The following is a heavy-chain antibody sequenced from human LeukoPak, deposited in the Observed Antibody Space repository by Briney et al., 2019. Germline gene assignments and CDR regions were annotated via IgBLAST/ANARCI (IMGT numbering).Heavy chain of an antibody. Sequence: GGSLRLSCAASGFXFSSYSINWVRQAPGKGLEWVSFMSSSSSYIYYADSVKGRFTISRDNAKNSLYLQMNSLRAEDTAVYYCARVKVGTTNRFDYWGQGTLVTVSS. CDR1: GFXFSSYS. J-gene: IGHJ4*02. CDR3: ARVKVGTTNRFDY. V-gene: IGHV3-21*04. CDR2: MSSSSSYI. D-gene: IGHD1-26*01.